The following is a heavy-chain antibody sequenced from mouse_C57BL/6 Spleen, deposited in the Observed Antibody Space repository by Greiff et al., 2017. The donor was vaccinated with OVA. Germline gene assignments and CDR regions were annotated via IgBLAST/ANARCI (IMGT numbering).Heavy chain of an antibody. J-gene: IGHJ1*03. Sequence: QVQLQQSGPELVKPGASVKISCKASGYAFSSSWMNWVKQRPGKGLEWIGRIYPGDGDTNYNGKFKGKATLTADKSSSTAYMQLSSLTSEDSAVYFWARTVHWYFDVWGTGTTVTVSS. D-gene: IGHD1-1*01. CDR2: IYPGDGDT. CDR3: ARTVHWYFDV. CDR1: GYAFSSSW. V-gene: IGHV1-82*01.